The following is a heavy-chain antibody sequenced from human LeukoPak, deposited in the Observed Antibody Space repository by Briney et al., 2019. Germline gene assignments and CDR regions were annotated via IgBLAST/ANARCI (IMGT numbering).Heavy chain of an antibody. CDR2: ISVGGSDE. D-gene: IGHD6-19*01. V-gene: IGHV3-21*05. J-gene: IGHJ5*02. CDR3: ARDVGFNNGWPA. Sequence: GGSLRLSCAASGFTISSDAMTWVRQAPGKGLEWISYISVGGSDEDYADSVKGRFSIPRDNAKNSLFLQMNSLRVEDTAVYYCARDVGFNNGWPAWGQGTLVTVSS. CDR1: GFTISSDA.